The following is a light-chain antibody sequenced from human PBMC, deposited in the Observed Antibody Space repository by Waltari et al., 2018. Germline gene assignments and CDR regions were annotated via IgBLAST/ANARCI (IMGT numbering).Light chain of an antibody. J-gene: IGKJ5*01. Sequence: DIQMTQSPSSVSASVGDRVTISCRASQNINSWLAWYQQKPGKAPKLLIYAASSLQSGVPSRFSGSGSGTYFTLTISSLQPEDFATYFCQHANNFPITFGQGTRLEIK. CDR2: AAS. CDR1: QNINSW. CDR3: QHANNFPIT. V-gene: IGKV1D-12*01.